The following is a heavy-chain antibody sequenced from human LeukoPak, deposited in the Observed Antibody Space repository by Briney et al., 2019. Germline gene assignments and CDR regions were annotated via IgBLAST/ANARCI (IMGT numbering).Heavy chain of an antibody. J-gene: IGHJ4*02. V-gene: IGHV4-34*01. CDR3: ARGRANWDYDFDL. CDR1: GDTFVNRH. Sequence: SETLSLTCAVFGDTFVNRHWSWIRQSPGKGLEWLGEASHSGITNYSPSLKSRISISVDTSKDQFSLKLASVTAADTAIYYCARGRANWDYDFDLWGQGTLVTVSS. D-gene: IGHD1-7*01. CDR2: ASHSGIT.